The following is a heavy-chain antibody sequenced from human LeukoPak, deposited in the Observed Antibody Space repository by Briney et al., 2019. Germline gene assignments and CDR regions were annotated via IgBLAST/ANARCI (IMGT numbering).Heavy chain of an antibody. CDR2: IRSNGDTT. V-gene: IGHV3-23*01. CDR3: AKGQELDDGVFDS. D-gene: IGHD1-1*01. CDR1: GFTFSSLA. Sequence: GGSLRLSCTASGFTFSSLAMTWVRQAPGKGLEWVSTIRSNGDTTYNADSEKGRFTISRDNSKNTLYLELNSLRVEDTATFYCAKGQELDDGVFDSWGQGTMVTVSS. J-gene: IGHJ4*02.